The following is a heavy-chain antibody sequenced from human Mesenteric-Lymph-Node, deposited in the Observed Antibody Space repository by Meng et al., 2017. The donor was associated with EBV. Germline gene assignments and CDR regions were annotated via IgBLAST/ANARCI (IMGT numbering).Heavy chain of an antibody. CDR3: ASHRYCSSTSCSWLDP. CDR2: IYHSGST. V-gene: IGHV4-4*02. Sequence: QGQVQGCGPGLVEPSGTLSLTCAVSGGSISSSNWWSWVRQPPGKGLEWIGEIYHSGSTNYNPSLKSRVTISVDKSKNQFSLKLSSVTAADTAVYYCASHRYCSSTSCSWLDPWGQGTLVTVSS. D-gene: IGHD2-2*01. J-gene: IGHJ5*02. CDR1: GGSISSSNW.